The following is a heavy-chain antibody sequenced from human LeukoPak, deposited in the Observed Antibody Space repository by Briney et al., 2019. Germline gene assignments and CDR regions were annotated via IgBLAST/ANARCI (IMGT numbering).Heavy chain of an antibody. Sequence: ASVKVSCKASGCTFTSNYIHWVRQAPGQGLEWMGMIYPRDGSTSYAQKFQGRVTVTRDTSTSTVHMELSGLRSEDTAVYYCARDQEGFGYWGQGTLVTVSS. V-gene: IGHV1-46*01. CDR2: IYPRDGST. CDR3: ARDQEGFGY. CDR1: GCTFTSNY. J-gene: IGHJ4*02.